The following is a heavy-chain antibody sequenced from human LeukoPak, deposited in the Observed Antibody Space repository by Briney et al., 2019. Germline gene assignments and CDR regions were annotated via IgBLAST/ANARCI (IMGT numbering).Heavy chain of an antibody. CDR1: GFTFSSYA. D-gene: IGHD6-19*01. CDR3: AKDSSGWYGGFDY. J-gene: IGHJ4*02. Sequence: GGSLRLSCAASGFTFSSYALSWVRQAPGKGLEWVSAISGSGGSTYYADSVKGRFTISRNNSKNTLYLQMNSLRAEDTAVYYCAKDSSGWYGGFDYWGQGTLVTVSS. V-gene: IGHV3-23*01. CDR2: ISGSGGST.